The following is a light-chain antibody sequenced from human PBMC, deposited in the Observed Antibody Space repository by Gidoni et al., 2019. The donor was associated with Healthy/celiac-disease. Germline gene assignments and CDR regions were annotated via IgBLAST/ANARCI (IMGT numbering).Light chain of an antibody. V-gene: IGKV1-33*01. CDR3: QQYDNLPIT. CDR2: VAS. CDR1: QDISNY. J-gene: IGKJ5*01. Sequence: DIQLTQSPSSLSASVGDRVTITCQSSQDISNYVNWYQQKPGKAPKLLIYVASNLETGVPSRFSGGGSGTDFTFTISSLQPEDIETYYCQQYDNLPITFGQGTRLEIK.